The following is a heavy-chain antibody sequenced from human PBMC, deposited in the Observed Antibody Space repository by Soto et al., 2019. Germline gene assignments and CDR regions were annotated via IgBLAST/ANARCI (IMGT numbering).Heavy chain of an antibody. D-gene: IGHD2-21*02. J-gene: IGHJ6*02. CDR1: GFTFSSYS. Sequence: GGSLRLSCAASGFTFSSYSMNWVRQAPGKGLEWVSYISSGSGTIYYTDSVKGRFTISRDNAKNSLFLQMISLRDEDTAVYYCARRVTGYYYYGMDVWGQGTTVTVSS. V-gene: IGHV3-48*02. CDR3: ARRVTGYYYYGMDV. CDR2: ISSGSGTI.